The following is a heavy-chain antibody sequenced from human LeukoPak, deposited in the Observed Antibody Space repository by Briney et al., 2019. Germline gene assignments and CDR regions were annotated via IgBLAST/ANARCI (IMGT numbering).Heavy chain of an antibody. CDR2: VSYSGST. Sequence: PSETLSLTCTVSGGSVSSGSYYWSWIRQPPGKGLEWIVYVSYSGSTNSNPSLKSRVTISVDASKNQFSLKLSSVTAADTAVYYCARGGAADYFDYWGQGTLVTVSS. CDR3: ARGGAADYFDY. V-gene: IGHV4-61*01. D-gene: IGHD6-13*01. J-gene: IGHJ4*02. CDR1: GGSVSSGSYY.